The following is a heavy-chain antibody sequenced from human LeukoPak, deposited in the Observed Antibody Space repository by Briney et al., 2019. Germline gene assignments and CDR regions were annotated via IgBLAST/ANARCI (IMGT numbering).Heavy chain of an antibody. CDR3: ARATVTTSLFDY. J-gene: IGHJ4*02. D-gene: IGHD4-17*01. Sequence: GSLRLSCAASGFTFDDYGMSWIRQPPGKGLEWIGYIYYSGSTNYNPSLKSRVTISVDTSKNQFSLKLSSVTAADTAVYYCARATVTTSLFDYWGQGTLVTVSS. CDR1: GFTFDDYG. V-gene: IGHV4-59*01. CDR2: IYYSGST.